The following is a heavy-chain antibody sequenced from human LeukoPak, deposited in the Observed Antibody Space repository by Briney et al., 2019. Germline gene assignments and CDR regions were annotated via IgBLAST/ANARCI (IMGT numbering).Heavy chain of an antibody. Sequence: ASVKVSCKASGYTFTDYYIHWVRQAPGQRLEWMGWISPNTGGTNFAQKFQGRVTMTRDTSISTAYMELSRLKSDDTAVYYCAKGEMGATDYWGQGTLVTVSS. J-gene: IGHJ4*02. CDR3: AKGEMGATDY. CDR2: ISPNTGGT. V-gene: IGHV1-2*02. CDR1: GYTFTDYY. D-gene: IGHD1-26*01.